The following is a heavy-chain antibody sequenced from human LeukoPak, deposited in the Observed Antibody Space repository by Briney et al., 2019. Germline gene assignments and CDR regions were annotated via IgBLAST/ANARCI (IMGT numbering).Heavy chain of an antibody. Sequence: PGGSLRPSCAASGFTFSSYWMSWVRQAPGKGLEWVANIKQDGSEKYYVDSVKGRFTISRDNAKNSLYLQMNSLRAEDTAVYYCARVLWFGELLPPLDYWGQGTLVTVSS. CDR2: IKQDGSEK. D-gene: IGHD3-10*01. CDR1: GFTFSSYW. CDR3: ARVLWFGELLPPLDY. J-gene: IGHJ4*02. V-gene: IGHV3-7*01.